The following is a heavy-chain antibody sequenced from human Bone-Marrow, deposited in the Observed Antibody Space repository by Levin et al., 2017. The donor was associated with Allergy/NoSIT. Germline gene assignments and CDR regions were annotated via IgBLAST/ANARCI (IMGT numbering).Heavy chain of an antibody. D-gene: IGHD6-13*01. V-gene: IGHV3-23*01. CDR1: GFTFSSYA. CDR2: ISGSGGST. Sequence: PGGSLRLSCAASGFTFSSYAMSWVRQAPGKGLEWVSAISGSGGSTYYADSVKGRFTISRDNSKNTLYLQMNSLRAEDTAVYYCALYGIAAASYGMDVWGQGTTVTVSS. CDR3: ALYGIAAASYGMDV. J-gene: IGHJ6*02.